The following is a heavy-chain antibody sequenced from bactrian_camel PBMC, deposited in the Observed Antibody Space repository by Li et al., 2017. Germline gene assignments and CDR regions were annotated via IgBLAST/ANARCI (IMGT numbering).Heavy chain of an antibody. D-gene: IGHD3*01. CDR2: VTSGGDNT. CDR3: AVRYGLGAKRGGYNY. J-gene: IGHJ4*01. CDR1: DFYFRRYA. Sequence: EVQLVESGGGLVQPGGSMRLSCIDSDFYFRRYAMSWVRQAPGKGLEWVSTVTSGGDNTYYADVVKGRFTVARDNAKNMVYLQMNSLKSEDTALYYCAVRYGLGAKRGGYNYWGQGTQVTVS. V-gene: IGHV3S40*01.